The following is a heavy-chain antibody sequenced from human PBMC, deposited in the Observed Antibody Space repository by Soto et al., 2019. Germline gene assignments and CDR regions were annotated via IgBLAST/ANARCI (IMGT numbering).Heavy chain of an antibody. V-gene: IGHV3-7*03. CDR2: IRQDGGAQ. Sequence: EVQLVESGGGLAQPGGSLRLSCVASGFTFTTYWMSWVRQAPGKGLERVANIRQDGGAQYYVDSVKGRFTISRDHAKNSVYLQMDCMRAEDTAVYYCVRGGHGSGSYLGYYWGQGILVTVSS. CDR3: VRGGHGSGSYLGYY. CDR1: GFTFTTYW. D-gene: IGHD3-10*01. J-gene: IGHJ4*02.